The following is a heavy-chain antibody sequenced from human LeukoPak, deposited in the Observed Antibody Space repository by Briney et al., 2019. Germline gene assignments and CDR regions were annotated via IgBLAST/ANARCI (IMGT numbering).Heavy chain of an antibody. D-gene: IGHD2-2*01. CDR2: ISSSGSTI. CDR3: ARIRGMYCSSTSCRTNWFDP. V-gene: IGHV3-11*01. J-gene: IGHJ5*02. Sequence: GGSLRLSCEASGFTFSDYYMSWIRQAPGKGLEWVSYISSSGSTIYYADSVKGRFTISRDNAKNSLYLQMNSLRAEDTAVYYCARIRGMYCSSTSCRTNWFDPWGQGALVTVSS. CDR1: GFTFSDYY.